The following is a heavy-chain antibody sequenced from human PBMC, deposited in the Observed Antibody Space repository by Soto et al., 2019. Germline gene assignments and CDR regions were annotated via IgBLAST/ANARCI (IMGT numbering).Heavy chain of an antibody. V-gene: IGHV1-8*01. CDR2: MNHNSGNT. J-gene: IGHJ5*02. Sequence: QVQLVQSGAEVKKPGASVKVSCKASGYTFTSYDINWVRQATGQGLEWMGWMNHNSGNTGYAQKFQGRVTMTMNTSISTAYIELSSLRSEDRAVYYCARERSAAGTGLYDPWGQGTLVTVSS. D-gene: IGHD6-13*01. CDR1: GYTFTSYD. CDR3: ARERSAAGTGLYDP.